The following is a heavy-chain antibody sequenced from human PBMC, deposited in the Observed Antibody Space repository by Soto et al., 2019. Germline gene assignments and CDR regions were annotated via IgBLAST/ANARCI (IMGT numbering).Heavy chain of an antibody. J-gene: IGHJ6*02. Sequence: QVQLGQSGAEVKKPGASVKVSCKASGYTFTSYDINWVRQATGQGLEWMGWMNPNSGNTGYAQKCQGRVTMTRNTSISTAYMELSSLRSEDTAVYYCARWPDGYYYYGMDVWGQGTTVTVSS. CDR2: MNPNSGNT. CDR3: ARWPDGYYYYGMDV. V-gene: IGHV1-8*01. CDR1: GYTFTSYD.